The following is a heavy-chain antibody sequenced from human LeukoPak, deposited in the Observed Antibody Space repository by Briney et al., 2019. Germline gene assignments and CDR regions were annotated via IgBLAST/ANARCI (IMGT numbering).Heavy chain of an antibody. Sequence: SETLSLTCTVSGGSISGYYWTWIRQPPGKGLEWIGYMYYNGNTNYNPSLKSRVTISVDPSKNQFSLKLTSVTTADTAVYYCASFYGDYVGYWGQGTLVTVSS. D-gene: IGHD4-17*01. CDR2: MYYNGNT. CDR3: ASFYGDYVGY. J-gene: IGHJ4*02. CDR1: GGSISGYY. V-gene: IGHV4-59*08.